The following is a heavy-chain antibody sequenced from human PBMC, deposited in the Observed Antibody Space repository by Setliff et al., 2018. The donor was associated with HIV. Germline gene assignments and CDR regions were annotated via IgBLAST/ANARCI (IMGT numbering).Heavy chain of an antibody. V-gene: IGHV1-2*06. CDR2: INPNSGGT. J-gene: IGHJ5*02. Sequence: GASVKVSCKASGYTFTGYYMHWVRQAPGQGLEWMGRINPNSGGTNYAQKLQGRVTMTRDTSISTACMELSRLRSDDTAVYYCARDGDSSGWPYNWFDPWGQGTLVTVSS. CDR1: GYTFTGYY. D-gene: IGHD6-19*01. CDR3: ARDGDSSGWPYNWFDP.